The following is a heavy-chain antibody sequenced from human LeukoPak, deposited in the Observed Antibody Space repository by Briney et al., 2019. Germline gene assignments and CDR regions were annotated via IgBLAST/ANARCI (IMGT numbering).Heavy chain of an antibody. CDR2: IYYSGST. D-gene: IGHD6-13*01. J-gene: IGHJ4*02. CDR1: GGSISRGDYY. Sequence: SETLSRTCTVSGGSISRGDYYWSWIRQHPGKGLEWIGYIYYSGSTYYNPSLKSRVSISVDTSKNQFSLMLSSVTAADTAVYYCARAGSSWEYFFDYWGQGTLVTVSS. V-gene: IGHV4-31*03. CDR3: ARAGSSWEYFFDY.